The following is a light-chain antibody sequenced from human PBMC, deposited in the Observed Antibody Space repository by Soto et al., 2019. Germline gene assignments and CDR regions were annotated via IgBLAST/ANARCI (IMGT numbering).Light chain of an antibody. CDR1: QVVVTAY. J-gene: IGKJ3*01. V-gene: IGKV3-20*01. CDR3: LLFRGSPT. CDR2: GAS. Sequence: EIVLTQSPGTLSVSPGERATLSCRASQVVVTAYIHWYQHKPGQAPRLLISGASTRASGILDRFSGSGVGTDFTLTINRLETEDCAVYYCLLFRGSPTFGPGSRVHI.